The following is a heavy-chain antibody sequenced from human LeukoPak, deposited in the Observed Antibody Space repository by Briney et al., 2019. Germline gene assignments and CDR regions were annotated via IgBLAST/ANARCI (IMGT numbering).Heavy chain of an antibody. V-gene: IGHV4-61*01. J-gene: IGHJ4*02. Sequence: PSETLSLTCTVSGGSVSSGSYYWRWLRQPPGKGLEWIGYIYYSGSTNYNPSLKSRVTISVDTSKNQFSLKLSSVTAADTAVYYCARSGRGLHVIDYWGQGTLVTVSS. D-gene: IGHD5-24*01. CDR3: ARSGRGLHVIDY. CDR2: IYYSGST. CDR1: GGSVSSGSYY.